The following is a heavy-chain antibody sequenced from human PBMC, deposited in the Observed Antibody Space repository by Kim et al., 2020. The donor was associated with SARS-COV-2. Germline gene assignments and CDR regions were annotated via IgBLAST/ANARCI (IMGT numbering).Heavy chain of an antibody. D-gene: IGHD5-12*01. CDR2: IYYSGST. J-gene: IGHJ4*02. Sequence: SETLSLTCTVSGGSISSYYWSWIRQPPGKGLEWIGYIYYSGSTNYNPSLKSRVTISVDTSKNQFSLKLSSVTAADTAVYYCARARGNRWLRFLFDYWGQGTLVTVSS. V-gene: IGHV4-59*01. CDR1: GGSISSYY. CDR3: ARARGNRWLRFLFDY.